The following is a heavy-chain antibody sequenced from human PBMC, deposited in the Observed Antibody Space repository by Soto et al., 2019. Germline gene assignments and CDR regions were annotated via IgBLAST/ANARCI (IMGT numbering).Heavy chain of an antibody. CDR2: ISSSSSYI. J-gene: IGHJ4*02. Sequence: EVQLVESGAGLVKPGASLRLSCAASGFTFSSYSMNWVRQAPGKGLEWVSSISSSSSYIYYADSVKGRFTISRDNAKNSLYLQMNSLRAEDTAVYYCARDLYGSGSYLGYWGQGTLVTVSS. D-gene: IGHD3-10*01. V-gene: IGHV3-21*01. CDR1: GFTFSSYS. CDR3: ARDLYGSGSYLGY.